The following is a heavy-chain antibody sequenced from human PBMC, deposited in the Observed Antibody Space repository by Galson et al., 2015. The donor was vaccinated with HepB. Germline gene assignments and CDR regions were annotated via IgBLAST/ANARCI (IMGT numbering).Heavy chain of an antibody. CDR2: IGTTDDT. D-gene: IGHD2-21*01. Sequence: SLRLSCAASGFTFSSYDMQWVRQVPGQGLEWVSAIGTTDDTYYADSVKGRFTISRDDARNSFFLQMNSLRGGDTAVYYCARFAPAYTYYGMDFWGQGTAVTVSS. J-gene: IGHJ6*02. CDR3: ARFAPAYTYYGMDF. CDR1: GFTFSSYD. V-gene: IGHV3-13*01.